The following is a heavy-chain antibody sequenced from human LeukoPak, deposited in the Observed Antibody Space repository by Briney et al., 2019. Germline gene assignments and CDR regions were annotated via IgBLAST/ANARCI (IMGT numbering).Heavy chain of an antibody. V-gene: IGHV6-1*01. Sequence: SQSLSLTCAISGDSVSSNSAAWTWIRQSPSRGLEWLGSTYYRSKWYHDYAVSVKSRITINPDTSKNQFSLQLNSVTPEDTAVYYCAGSLSYFDCWAERTLVTVSA. J-gene: IGHJ4*02. CDR2: TYYRSKWYH. CDR3: AGSLSYFDC. CDR1: GDSVSSNSAA.